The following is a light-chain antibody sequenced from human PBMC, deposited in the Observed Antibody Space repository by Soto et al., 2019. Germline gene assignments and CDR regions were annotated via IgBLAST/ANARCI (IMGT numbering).Light chain of an antibody. V-gene: IGLV2-14*01. CDR1: SNDIGSYNY. Sequence: QSALTQPASVSGSPGQSITISCTGTSNDIGSYNYVSWYQPHPGKAPKLMIYEVTNRPSGVSDRFSGSKSGNTASLTISGLLAEDEADYYCSSFTSSTTRVFGGGTKVTVL. J-gene: IGLJ3*02. CDR3: SSFTSSTTRV. CDR2: EVT.